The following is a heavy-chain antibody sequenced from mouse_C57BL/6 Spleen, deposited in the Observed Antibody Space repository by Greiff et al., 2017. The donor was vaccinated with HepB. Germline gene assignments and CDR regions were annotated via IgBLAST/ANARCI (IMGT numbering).Heavy chain of an antibody. CDR2: IWSDGST. D-gene: IGHD2-5*01. CDR1: GFSLTSYG. Sequence: QVQLQQSGPGLVAPSQSLSITCTVSGFSLTSYGVHWVRQPPGKGLEWLVVIWSDGSTTYNSALKSRLSISKDNSKSQVFLKMNSLQTDDTAMYYCARHDYSNLYAMDYWGQGTSVTVSS. V-gene: IGHV2-6-1*01. CDR3: ARHDYSNLYAMDY. J-gene: IGHJ4*01.